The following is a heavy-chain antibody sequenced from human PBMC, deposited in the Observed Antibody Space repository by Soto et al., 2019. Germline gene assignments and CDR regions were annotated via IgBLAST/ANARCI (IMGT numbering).Heavy chain of an antibody. J-gene: IGHJ4*02. CDR1: GYSFTSYW. V-gene: IGHV5-10-1*01. CDR3: ARLRSRAFYALHTGALGY. CDR2: IDPSDSYT. Sequence: GESLKISCQGSGYSFTSYWISWVRQMPGKGLEWMGRIDPSDSYTNYSPSFQGHVTISADKSISTAYLQWSSLKASDTAMYYCARLRSRAFYALHTGALGYWGQGTLVTVSS. D-gene: IGHD3-16*01.